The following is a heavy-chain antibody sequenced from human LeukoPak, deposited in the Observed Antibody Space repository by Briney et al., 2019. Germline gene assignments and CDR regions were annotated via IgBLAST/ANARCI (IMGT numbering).Heavy chain of an antibody. CDR3: ARDSSGYYTGAFDI. CDR1: GGSISSYY. J-gene: IGHJ3*02. V-gene: IGHV4-59*12. CDR2: IYYNGGSGST. D-gene: IGHD3-22*01. Sequence: PSETLSLTCTVSGGSISSYYWSWIRQPPGKGLEWIGYIYYNGGSGSTNYNPSLKSRVTISVDTSKNQFSLKLSSVTAADTAVYYCARDSSGYYTGAFDIWGQGTMVAVSS.